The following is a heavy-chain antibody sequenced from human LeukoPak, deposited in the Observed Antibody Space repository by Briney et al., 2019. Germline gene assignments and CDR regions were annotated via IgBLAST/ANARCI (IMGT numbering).Heavy chain of an antibody. CDR2: FDPEDGET. CDR3: AALEDYGDYEFLH. V-gene: IGHV1-24*01. Sequence: ASVKVSCKVSGYTLTELSMHWVRQAPGKGLGWMGGFDPEDGETNYAQKFQGRVTMTEDTSTDTAYMGLSSLRSEDTAVYYCAALEDYGDYEFLHWGQGTLVTVSS. J-gene: IGHJ1*01. D-gene: IGHD4-17*01. CDR1: GYTLTELS.